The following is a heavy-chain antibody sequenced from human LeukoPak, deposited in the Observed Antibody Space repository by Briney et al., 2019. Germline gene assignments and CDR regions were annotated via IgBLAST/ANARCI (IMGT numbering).Heavy chain of an antibody. CDR2: ISGSGGSI. D-gene: IGHD3-9*01. CDR1: GFTFSSYA. CDR3: AKDLRLRYFDWLLPFDY. V-gene: IGHV3-23*01. Sequence: GGSLRLSCAASGFTFSSYAMSWVRQAPGKGLEWVSAISGSGGSIYYADSVKGRFTISRDNSKNTLYLQMNSLRAEDTAVYYCAKDLRLRYFDWLLPFDYWGQGTLVTVSS. J-gene: IGHJ4*02.